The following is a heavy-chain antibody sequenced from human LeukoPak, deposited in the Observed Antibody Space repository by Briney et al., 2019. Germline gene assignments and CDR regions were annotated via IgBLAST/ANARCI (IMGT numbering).Heavy chain of an antibody. CDR1: GGTLISYA. J-gene: IGHJ4*02. CDR3: ARGRGEIAVAGTLFDY. CDR2: IIPIFGTA. D-gene: IGHD6-19*01. V-gene: IGHV1-69*01. Sequence: SVKVSCKAPGGTLISYAIRSVRQAPGQGLEWMGGIIPIFGTANYAQKFQGRVTITADESTSTAYMELSSMRSEDTAVYYCARGRGEIAVAGTLFDYWGQGTLVTVSS.